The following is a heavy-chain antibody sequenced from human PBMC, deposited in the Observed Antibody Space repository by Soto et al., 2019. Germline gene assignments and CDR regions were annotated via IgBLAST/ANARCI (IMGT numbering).Heavy chain of an antibody. V-gene: IGHV1-24*01. CDR1: GYTLTELS. CDR2: FDPEDGET. D-gene: IGHD6-13*01. Sequence: ASVKVSCKVSGYTLTELSMHWVRQAPGKGLEWMGGFDPEDGETIYAQKFQGRVTMTEDTSTDTAYMELSSLRSEDTAVYYCATARWGAAADNWFDPWGQGTLGTVSA. J-gene: IGHJ5*02. CDR3: ATARWGAAADNWFDP.